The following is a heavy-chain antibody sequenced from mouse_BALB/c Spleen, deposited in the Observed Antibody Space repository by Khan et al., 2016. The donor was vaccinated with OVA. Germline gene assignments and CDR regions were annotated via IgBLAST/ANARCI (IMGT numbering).Heavy chain of an antibody. J-gene: IGHJ3*01. Sequence: EVMLVESGGDLVKPGGSLKLSCAASGFTFSTYGMSWVRQTPDKRLEWVATVSTGGSYTYYPDRVKGRFTIYRDNAKNTLYLQMSGLKSEDTAMFYCTRLAYYYDSEGFAYWGQGTLVTVSA. CDR2: VSTGGSYT. CDR3: TRLAYYYDSEGFAY. D-gene: IGHD1-1*01. V-gene: IGHV5-6*02. CDR1: GFTFSTYG.